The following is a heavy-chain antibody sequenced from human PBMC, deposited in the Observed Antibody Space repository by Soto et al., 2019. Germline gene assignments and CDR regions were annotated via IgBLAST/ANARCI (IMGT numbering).Heavy chain of an antibody. Sequence: EVQLLESGGGLVQPGGSLRLSCAASGFTFSSYAMSWVRQAPGKGLEWVSAISGSGGSTYYADSVKGRFTISRDNSKHTLYLHMNSLRAEDTAVSYCAKDLRTTVTKIDYWGQGTLVTVSS. CDR2: ISGSGGST. V-gene: IGHV3-23*01. CDR1: GFTFSSYA. D-gene: IGHD4-4*01. J-gene: IGHJ4*02. CDR3: AKDLRTTVTKIDY.